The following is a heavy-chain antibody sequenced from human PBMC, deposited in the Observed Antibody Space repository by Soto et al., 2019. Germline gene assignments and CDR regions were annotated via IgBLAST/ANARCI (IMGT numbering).Heavy chain of an antibody. CDR1: GFTFSSYA. J-gene: IGHJ4*02. CDR3: ANTELELTAFDY. D-gene: IGHD1-7*01. CDR2: ISGSGGST. Sequence: EVQLLESGGGLVQPGGSLRLSCAASGFTFSSYAMSWVRQAPGKGLEWVSAISGSGGSTYYADSVKGRFTISRDNSKNTLYLQMNSLRAEDTAVYYCANTELELTAFDYWGQGTLVTVSS. V-gene: IGHV3-23*01.